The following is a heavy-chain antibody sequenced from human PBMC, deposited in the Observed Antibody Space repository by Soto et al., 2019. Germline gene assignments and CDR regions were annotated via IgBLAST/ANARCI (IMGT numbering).Heavy chain of an antibody. V-gene: IGHV3-7*01. J-gene: IGHJ4*02. CDR1: GFTFSNYW. D-gene: IGHD1-1*01. Sequence: PGGSLRLSCAASGFTFSNYWMSWVRQAPGKGLEWVANIKQDGSDRNYVDSVKGRFTISRDNAKNSLYLQLNSLRAEDTAVYYSARDGPNKLVLDYWGQGTLVPVSS. CDR2: IKQDGSDR. CDR3: ARDGPNKLVLDY.